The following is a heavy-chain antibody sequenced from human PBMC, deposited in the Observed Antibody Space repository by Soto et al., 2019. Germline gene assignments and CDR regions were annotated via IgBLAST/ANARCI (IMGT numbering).Heavy chain of an antibody. J-gene: IGHJ5*02. CDR3: ARDPHEYWISYWFDP. Sequence: ASVKVSFRASGYDLNIYGIKSVRQAPGQGLELMGCISAYDGKTSYAEKFQGRATMTTDASTSTAYMQLRSLRSDDTAVYYCARDPHEYWISYWFDPCGQGTLVTVSS. CDR1: GYDLNIYG. CDR2: ISAYDGKT. V-gene: IGHV1-18*01. D-gene: IGHD3-3*01.